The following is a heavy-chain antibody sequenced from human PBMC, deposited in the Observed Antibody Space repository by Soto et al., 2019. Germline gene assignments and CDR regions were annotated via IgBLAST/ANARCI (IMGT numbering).Heavy chain of an antibody. CDR2: ISGSGGST. CDR3: AKEEERITIFGVVPNLV. D-gene: IGHD3-3*01. Sequence: GGSLRLSCAASGFTFSSYAMSWVRQAPGKGLEWVSAISGSGGSTYYADSVKGRFTISRDNSKNTLYLQMNSLRAEDTAVYYCAKEEERITIFGVVPNLVGGQGTLVTVSS. V-gene: IGHV3-23*01. CDR1: GFTFSSYA. J-gene: IGHJ4*02.